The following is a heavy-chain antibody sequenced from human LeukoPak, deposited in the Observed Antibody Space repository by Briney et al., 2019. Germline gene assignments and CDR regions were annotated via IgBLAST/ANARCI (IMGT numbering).Heavy chain of an antibody. V-gene: IGHV5-51*01. CDR2: IYPVDSDT. D-gene: IGHD1-26*01. J-gene: IGHJ4*02. Sequence: GESLKISCKASGYNLVNFWIAWVRQMPGKGLEWMGIIYPVDSDTRYSPSFQGQVTISADKSINTAYLQWSSLKASGTAMYYCARRPVGSTWSVGYWGQGTLVTVSS. CDR1: GYNLVNFW. CDR3: ARRPVGSTWSVGY.